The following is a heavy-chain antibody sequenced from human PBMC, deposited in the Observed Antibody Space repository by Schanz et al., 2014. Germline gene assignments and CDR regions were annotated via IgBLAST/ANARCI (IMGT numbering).Heavy chain of an antibody. D-gene: IGHD6-19*01. CDR2: IHYRGKT. CDR3: ARAVTAGYFDY. Sequence: QVQLQESGPGLMRPSETLSLTCTVSGGSINSYYWSWIRQHPGKGLEWIGYIHYRGKTYYNPALKSRVTISVDTSKNQFSLKMTSVTAADTAVYYCARAVTAGYFDYGGQGTLVTVSS. CDR1: GGSINSYY. V-gene: IGHV4-59*06. J-gene: IGHJ4*02.